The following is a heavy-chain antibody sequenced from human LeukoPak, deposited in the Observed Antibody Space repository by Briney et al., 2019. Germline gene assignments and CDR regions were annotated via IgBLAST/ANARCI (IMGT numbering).Heavy chain of an antibody. Sequence: GGSLRLSCAASGFTFSSYAMSWVRQAPGKGLEWVSAISGSGGNTYYADSVEGRFTISRDNSKNALYLQMDRMRVEDSAVYYCVRDGDIVVVITFDYWGQGNLVTVSS. V-gene: IGHV3-23*01. CDR2: ISGSGGNT. J-gene: IGHJ4*02. CDR3: VRDGDIVVVITFDY. D-gene: IGHD3-22*01. CDR1: GFTFSSYA.